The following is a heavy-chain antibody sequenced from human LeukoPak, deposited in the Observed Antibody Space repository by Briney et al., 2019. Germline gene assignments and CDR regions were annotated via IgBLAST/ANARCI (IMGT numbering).Heavy chain of an antibody. J-gene: IGHJ3*02. D-gene: IGHD2-8*02. CDR1: GFTFTTSA. CDR3: AAVPNANAWYWDDAFDI. Sequence: GTSVKVSCKASGFTFTTSAVQWVRQARGQRLEWIGQIVVGSGNTDHAQKFQGRLTITRDISTSTAYMELSSLTSDDTAVYYCAAVPNANAWYWDDAFDIWGQGTMVTVSS. CDR2: IVVGSGNT. V-gene: IGHV1-58*01.